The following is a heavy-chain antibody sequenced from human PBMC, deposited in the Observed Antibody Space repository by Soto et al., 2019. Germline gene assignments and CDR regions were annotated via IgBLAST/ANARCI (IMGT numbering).Heavy chain of an antibody. Sequence: EVQLLESGGGLVQPGGSLRLSCAASGFTFTSYAMSWVRQAPGKGLEWVSAISGSGGSTYYADSVKGRFTISRDNSKNTLYLQMNSLRAEDTAVYYCAKGRSWYVTPDLGYWGQGTLVTVSS. CDR1: GFTFTSYA. CDR2: ISGSGGST. CDR3: AKGRSWYVTPDLGY. V-gene: IGHV3-23*01. D-gene: IGHD6-13*01. J-gene: IGHJ4*02.